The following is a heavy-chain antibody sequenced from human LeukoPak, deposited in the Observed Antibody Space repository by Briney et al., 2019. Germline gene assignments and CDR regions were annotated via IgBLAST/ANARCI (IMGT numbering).Heavy chain of an antibody. D-gene: IGHD2-21*02. CDR2: IYTSGST. CDR1: GGSISSYY. V-gene: IGHV4-4*07. CDR3: ATTKPPGTANCFDS. Sequence: PSETLSLTCTVSGGSISSYYWSWIRQPAGKGLEWIGRIYTSGSTNYNPSLKSRVTMSVDTSKNQFSLRLTSVTAADTAVYYCATTKPPGTANCFDSWGQGTLVTVSS. J-gene: IGHJ5*01.